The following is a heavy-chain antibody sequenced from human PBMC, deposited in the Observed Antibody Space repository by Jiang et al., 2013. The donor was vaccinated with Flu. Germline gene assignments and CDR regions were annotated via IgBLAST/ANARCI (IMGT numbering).Heavy chain of an antibody. Sequence: SGAEVKKPGASVRISCETSGYSFTTFYIHWVRQAPGQGLEWMGIIDPNGGRTTYAQRFQGRVAMTRETSTKTVYMELSSLRSDDAAIYYCARDGDTSGYYPNWGQGTLVTVSS. CDR2: IDPNGGRT. J-gene: IGHJ4*02. D-gene: IGHD3-22*01. V-gene: IGHV1-46*01. CDR1: GYSFTTFY. CDR3: ARDGDTSGYYPN.